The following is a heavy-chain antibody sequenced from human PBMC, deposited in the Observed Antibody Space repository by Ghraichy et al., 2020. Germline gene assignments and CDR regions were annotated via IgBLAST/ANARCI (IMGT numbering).Heavy chain of an antibody. V-gene: IGHV3-11*01. J-gene: IGHJ6*03. CDR2: ISRTGSTI. D-gene: IGHD4/OR15-4a*01. CDR3: ARGTGYGDYYYYMDV. Sequence: GGSLRLSCAASRFTFSDYYMNWIRQAPGKGLEWVSYISRTGSTIYYADSVKGRFTISRDNAKNSLYLHMNSLRAEDTAVYYCARGTGYGDYYYYMDVWGKGTTVTVSS. CDR1: RFTFSDYY.